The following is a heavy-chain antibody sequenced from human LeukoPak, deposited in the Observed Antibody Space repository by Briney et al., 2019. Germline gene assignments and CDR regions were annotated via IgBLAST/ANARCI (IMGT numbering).Heavy chain of an antibody. CDR1: GFTFSSYS. V-gene: IGHV3-21*01. CDR3: ARQIPKDAFDI. Sequence: GGSLRLSCAASGFTFSSYSMNWVRQAPGKGLEWVSSISSSSSYIYCADSVKGRFTISRDNAKNSLYLQMNSLRAEDTAVYYCARQIPKDAFDIWGQGTMVTVSS. J-gene: IGHJ3*02. CDR2: ISSSSSYI.